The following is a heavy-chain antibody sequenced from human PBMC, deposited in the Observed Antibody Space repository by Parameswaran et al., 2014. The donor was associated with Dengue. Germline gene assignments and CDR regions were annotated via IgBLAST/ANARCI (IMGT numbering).Heavy chain of an antibody. V-gene: IGHV4-59*01. CDR3: ARDGSSWGGNFDY. J-gene: IGHJ4*02. Sequence: ESLKISCTVSSGSISSYYWSWIRQPPGKGLEWIGYIYYSGSTNYNPSLKSRITISVDTSKNQFSLKLSSVTAADTAVYYCARDGSSWGGNFDYWGQGTLVTDSS. CDR1: SGSISSYY. D-gene: IGHD6-13*01. CDR2: IYYSGST.